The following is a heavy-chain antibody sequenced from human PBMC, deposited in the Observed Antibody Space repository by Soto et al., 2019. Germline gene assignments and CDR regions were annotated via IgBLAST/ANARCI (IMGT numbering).Heavy chain of an antibody. CDR1: GGSVSTGSYY. CDR3: ARAYYYGSGRGRSMDV. Sequence: QVQLQESGPGLVKASETLSLTCTVSGGSVSTGSYYWTWIRQPPGKGLEWIGYISYSGSTNYNPSPKSRVTLSVDTSKNQFSLKLSSVIAADTAVYYCARAYYYGSGRGRSMDVWGQGTTVTVSS. J-gene: IGHJ6*02. CDR2: ISYSGST. D-gene: IGHD3-10*01. V-gene: IGHV4-61*01.